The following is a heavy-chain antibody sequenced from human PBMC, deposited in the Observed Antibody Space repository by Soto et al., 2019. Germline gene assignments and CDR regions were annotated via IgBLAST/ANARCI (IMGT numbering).Heavy chain of an antibody. J-gene: IGHJ1*01. V-gene: IGHV3-53*01. CDR1: GFTVSSNY. D-gene: IGHD3-10*01. Sequence: SLRLSCADSGFTVSSNYMSWVRQAPGKGLEWVSVIYSGGSTYYADSVKGRFTISRDNSKNTLYLQMNSLRVEDTAVYYCARGAPYGSGSYYKDWGQGTLVTVSS. CDR3: ARGAPYGSGSYYKD. CDR2: IYSGGST.